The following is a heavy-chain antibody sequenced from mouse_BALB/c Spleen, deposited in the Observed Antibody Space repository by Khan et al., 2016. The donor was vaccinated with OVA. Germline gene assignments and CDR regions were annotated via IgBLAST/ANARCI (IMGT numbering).Heavy chain of an antibody. CDR1: GFSLTSYG. Sequence: VQLQESGPGLVQPSQSLSITCTVSGFSLTSYGVHWVRQSPGKGLEWLGVIWSGGGTAYNAAFISRLSISKDNTKSQVFFKMNSLQANDTAIYYCARIFIGTTDYAMDYWGQGTSVTVSS. CDR2: IWSGGGT. D-gene: IGHD2-14*01. CDR3: ARIFIGTTDYAMDY. V-gene: IGHV2-2*02. J-gene: IGHJ4*01.